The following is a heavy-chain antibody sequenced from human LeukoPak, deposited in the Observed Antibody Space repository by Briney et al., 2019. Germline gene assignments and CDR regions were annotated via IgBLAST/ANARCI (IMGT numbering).Heavy chain of an antibody. CDR2: IIPIFGTA. V-gene: IGHV1-69*05. Sequence: GASVKVSCKASGGTFSSYAISWVRRAPGQGLEWMGGIIPIFGTANYAQKFQGRVTITTDESTSTAYMELSSLRSEDTAVYYCARDTYYDFWSGYYSNNWFDPWGQGTLVTVSS. J-gene: IGHJ5*02. CDR1: GGTFSSYA. CDR3: ARDTYYDFWSGYYSNNWFDP. D-gene: IGHD3-3*01.